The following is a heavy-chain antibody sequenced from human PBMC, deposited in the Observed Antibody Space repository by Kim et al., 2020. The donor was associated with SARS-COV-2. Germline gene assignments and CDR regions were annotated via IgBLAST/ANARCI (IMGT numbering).Heavy chain of an antibody. J-gene: IGHJ3*02. CDR3: AKGSVRQRLCFSSTVAFHI. Sequence: KGRFTISRDTSKNTLYLQMNGQRAEDTAVYYCAKGSVRQRLCFSSTVAFHIWGQGTMVTVSS. D-gene: IGHD2-21*02. V-gene: IGHV3-30*02.